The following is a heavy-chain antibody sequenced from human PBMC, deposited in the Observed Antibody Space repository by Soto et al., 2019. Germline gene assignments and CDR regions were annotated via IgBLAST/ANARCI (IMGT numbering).Heavy chain of an antibody. CDR2: ISAYNGNT. CDR3: ARDTYLVVVPAATDYYYYGMDV. D-gene: IGHD2-2*01. J-gene: IGHJ6*02. V-gene: IGHV1-18*01. CDR1: GYTFTSYG. Sequence: ASVKVSCKASGYTFTSYGISWVRQAPGQGLEWMGWISAYNGNTNYAQKLQGRVTMTTDTSTSTAYMELRSLRSDDTAVYYCARDTYLVVVPAATDYYYYGMDVWGQATTVTFSS.